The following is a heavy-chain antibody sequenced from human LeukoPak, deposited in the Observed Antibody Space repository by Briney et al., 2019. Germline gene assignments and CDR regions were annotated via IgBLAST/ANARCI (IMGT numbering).Heavy chain of an antibody. CDR1: GVTFSNYA. CDR2: ISSHGGST. Sequence: GGSPRLSCAASGVTFSNYAMHWVRQAPGKGLEYVSAISSHGGSTYYANSVKGRFTISRDNSKNTLSLQLGSLRAEDMAVYYCARRNWNDRYFDYWGQGTLVTVSS. V-gene: IGHV3-64*01. J-gene: IGHJ4*02. CDR3: ARRNWNDRYFDY. D-gene: IGHD1-20*01.